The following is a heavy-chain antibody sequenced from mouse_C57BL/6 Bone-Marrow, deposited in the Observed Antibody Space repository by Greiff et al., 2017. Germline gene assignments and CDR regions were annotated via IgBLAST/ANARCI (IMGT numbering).Heavy chain of an antibody. D-gene: IGHD4-1*01. Sequence: VMLVESGPGLVQPSQSLSITCTVSGFSLTSYGVHWVRQSPGKGLEWLGVIWSGGSTDYNAAFISRLSISKDNSKSQFFLKMNRLQADDTAIYYCARNGNWDYFDYWGQGTTLTVSS. CDR2: IWSGGST. V-gene: IGHV2-2*01. CDR3: ARNGNWDYFDY. CDR1: GFSLTSYG. J-gene: IGHJ2*01.